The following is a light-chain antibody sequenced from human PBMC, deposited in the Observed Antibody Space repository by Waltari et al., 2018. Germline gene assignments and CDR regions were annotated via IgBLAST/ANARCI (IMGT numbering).Light chain of an antibody. V-gene: IGKV1-9*01. Sequence: IQLTQSPSSLSASVGDRVTITCRASQGVNVYLAWSQQKPGKAPKLLIYAASTLQSGVSSRFSGSGSGTDFTLTINSLQPEDIATYYCQQFNASPRTFGQGTNVEIK. CDR1: QGVNVY. J-gene: IGKJ1*01. CDR3: QQFNASPRT. CDR2: AAS.